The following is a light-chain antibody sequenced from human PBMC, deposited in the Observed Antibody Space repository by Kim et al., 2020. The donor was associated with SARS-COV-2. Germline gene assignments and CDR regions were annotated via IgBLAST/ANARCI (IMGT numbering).Light chain of an antibody. CDR3: QQYGSPTWT. Sequence: EIVLTQSPGTLSLSPGERATLTCRASQSVSSIYLAWYQQKPGQAPRLLIYDASTRATGIPDRFSGSESGTDFTLTISRLEPEDFAVYYCQQYGSPTWTFGQGTKVDIK. J-gene: IGKJ1*01. V-gene: IGKV3-20*01. CDR2: DAS. CDR1: QSVSSIY.